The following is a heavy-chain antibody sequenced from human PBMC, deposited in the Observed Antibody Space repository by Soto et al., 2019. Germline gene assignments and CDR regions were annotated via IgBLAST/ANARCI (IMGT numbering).Heavy chain of an antibody. CDR2: INSDGSST. CDR3: ASAYCSSNSCYREWVDY. D-gene: IGHD2-2*02. CDR1: GFTFSSYW. J-gene: IGHJ4*02. V-gene: IGHV3-74*01. Sequence: GGSLRLSCAASGFTFSSYWMHWVRQAPGKGLVWVSRINSDGSSTSYADSVKGRFTISRDNSKNTLYLQMNSLRAEDTAVYYCASAYCSSNSCYREWVDYWGQGTLVTVCS.